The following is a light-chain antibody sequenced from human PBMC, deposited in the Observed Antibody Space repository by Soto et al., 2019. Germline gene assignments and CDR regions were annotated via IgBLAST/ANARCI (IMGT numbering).Light chain of an antibody. J-gene: IGKJ1*01. CDR3: KQSYCTPWP. CDR1: QSISSY. V-gene: IGKV1-39*01. CDR2: AAS. Sequence: DIQMTQPPSSLSAPVVDRVTITCLASQSISSYLNWYQQKPGKAPKLLIYAASSLQSGVPSRFSGSGSGTDFTLTISSLQPEDFATYYCKQSYCTPWPFGQGTMVDVK.